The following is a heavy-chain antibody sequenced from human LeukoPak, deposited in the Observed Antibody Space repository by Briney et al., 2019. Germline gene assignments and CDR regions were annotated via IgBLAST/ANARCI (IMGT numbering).Heavy chain of an antibody. Sequence: SETLSLTCSLSGDSISTNSYWWGWIRQSPGKGLEWIGIIYSSGNSYYNPSLKSRATISPDTSKNQYSLRLTSVTAADTAVYYCARRRIWHLQIGNWFDPWGQGILVTVSS. V-gene: IGHV4-39*01. D-gene: IGHD4-11*01. CDR3: ARRRIWHLQIGNWFDP. J-gene: IGHJ5*02. CDR1: GDSISTNSYW. CDR2: IYSSGNS.